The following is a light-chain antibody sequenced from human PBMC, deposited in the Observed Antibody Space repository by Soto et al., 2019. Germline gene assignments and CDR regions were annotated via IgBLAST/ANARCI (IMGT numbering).Light chain of an antibody. CDR3: ATWDDGLNGWV. Sequence: QAVVTQPPSASGTPGQRVTISCSGRSSNIGSNAVNWYQQFPGMAPKVLIYNNNERPSGVPDRFSGSKSGTSASLAISGLQSEDEDDYYCATWDDGLNGWVFGRGTKLTVL. CDR2: NNN. J-gene: IGLJ3*02. CDR1: SSNIGSNA. V-gene: IGLV1-44*01.